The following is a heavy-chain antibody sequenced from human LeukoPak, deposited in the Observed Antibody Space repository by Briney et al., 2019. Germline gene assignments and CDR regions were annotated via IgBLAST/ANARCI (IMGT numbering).Heavy chain of an antibody. V-gene: IGHV3-30-3*01. CDR1: GFTFSSYW. Sequence: GGSLRLSCAASGFTFSSYWMSWVRQAPGKGLEWVAAISYDGSNKYYADSVKGRFTISRDNSNNALYLLMNSLRAEDTAIYYCVREWGSVAYWGQGTQVTVSS. CDR2: ISYDGSNK. J-gene: IGHJ4*02. D-gene: IGHD7-27*01. CDR3: VREWGSVAY.